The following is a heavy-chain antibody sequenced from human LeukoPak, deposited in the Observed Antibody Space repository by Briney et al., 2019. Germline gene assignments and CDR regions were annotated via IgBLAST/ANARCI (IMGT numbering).Heavy chain of an antibody. J-gene: IGHJ4*02. CDR2: ISGSGGST. D-gene: IGHD1-26*01. Sequence: GGSLRLSCAASGFTFSSYAMSWVRQAPGKGLEWVSAISGSGGSTYYADSVKGRFTISRDNPKNTLYLQMNSLRAEDTAVYYCANRIVGASDYFDYWGQGTLVTVSS. V-gene: IGHV3-23*01. CDR3: ANRIVGASDYFDY. CDR1: GFTFSSYA.